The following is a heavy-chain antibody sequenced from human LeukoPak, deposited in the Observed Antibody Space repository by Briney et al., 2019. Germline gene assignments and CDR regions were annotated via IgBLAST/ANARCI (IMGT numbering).Heavy chain of an antibody. CDR3: ARAGSYCSGGSCYYH. V-gene: IGHV3-66*01. CDR2: IYSAGDT. D-gene: IGHD2-15*01. Sequence: GGSLRLSCAASGFTVSSNYMSWVRQAPGKGLEWVSIIYSAGDTNYADSVKGRFTISRDDSKNTLYLLLNSLRAEDTAVYYCARAGSYCSGGSCYYHWGQGTLVTVSS. J-gene: IGHJ5*02. CDR1: GFTVSSNY.